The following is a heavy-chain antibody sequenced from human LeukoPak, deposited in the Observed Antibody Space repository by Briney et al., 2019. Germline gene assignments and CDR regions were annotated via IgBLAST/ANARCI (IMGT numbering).Heavy chain of an antibody. D-gene: IGHD3-16*01. CDR2: IKRDGTEK. CDR3: ARLLGDRTIYDY. CDR1: RFTFNTYW. Sequence: GGSLRLSCAASRFTFNTYWMSWVRQAPGKGLEWVATIKRDGTEKYYVDPVKGRFTISRDNTKNSLYLQMNSLRVEDTAVYYCARLLGDRTIYDYWGQGALVTVSS. V-gene: IGHV3-7*01. J-gene: IGHJ4*02.